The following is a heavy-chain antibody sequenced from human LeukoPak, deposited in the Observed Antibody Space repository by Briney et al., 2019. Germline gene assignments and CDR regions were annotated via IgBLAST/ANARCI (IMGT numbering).Heavy chain of an antibody. CDR1: GYSISSGYY. D-gene: IGHD6-19*01. J-gene: IGHJ4*02. V-gene: IGHV4-38-2*02. CDR2: IYHSGST. Sequence: SETLSLTCTVSGYSISSGYYWGWIRQPPGKGLEWIGSIYHSGSTYYNPSLKSRVTISVDTSKNQFSLKLSSVTAADTTVYYCARVAVGLDYWGQGTLVTVSS. CDR3: ARVAVGLDY.